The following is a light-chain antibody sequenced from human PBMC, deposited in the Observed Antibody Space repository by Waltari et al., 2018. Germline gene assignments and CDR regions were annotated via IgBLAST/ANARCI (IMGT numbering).Light chain of an antibody. CDR1: SSNIGSNT. CDR3: AAWDDSLKTVI. J-gene: IGLJ2*01. V-gene: IGLV1-44*01. CDR2: SND. Sequence: QSVLTQPPSASGTPGQRVTISCSGSSSNIGSNTVKWYQQLPGTAPKLLIYSNDQRPSGVPDRFSGSKSGTSASLAISGLQSEDEAGYYCAAWDDSLKTVIFGGGTKLTVL.